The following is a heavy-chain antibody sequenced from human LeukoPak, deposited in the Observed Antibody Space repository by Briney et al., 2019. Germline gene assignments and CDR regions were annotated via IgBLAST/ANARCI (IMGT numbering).Heavy chain of an antibody. Sequence: GASVKVSCKASGYTFTSYYMHWVRQAPGQGLEWMGLINPTGGSTGYAQKFQGRVTMTTDTSTSTAYMELRSLRSDDTAVYYCARDPPDYGGAFDIWGQGTMVTVSS. J-gene: IGHJ3*02. CDR2: INPTGGST. D-gene: IGHD4-17*01. CDR1: GYTFTSYY. CDR3: ARDPPDYGGAFDI. V-gene: IGHV1-46*01.